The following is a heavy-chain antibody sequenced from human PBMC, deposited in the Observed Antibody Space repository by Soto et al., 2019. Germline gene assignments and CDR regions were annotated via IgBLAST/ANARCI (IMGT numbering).Heavy chain of an antibody. CDR3: ARGANTAMVRIDY. J-gene: IGHJ4*02. CDR2: IYYSGST. V-gene: IGHV4-31*03. D-gene: IGHD5-18*01. CDR1: GGSISSGGYY. Sequence: SETLSLTCTVSGGSISSGGYYWSWIRQHPGKGLEWIGYIYYSGSTYYNTSLKSRVTISVDTSKNQFSLKLSSVTAADTAVYYCARGANTAMVRIDYWGQGTLVTVSS.